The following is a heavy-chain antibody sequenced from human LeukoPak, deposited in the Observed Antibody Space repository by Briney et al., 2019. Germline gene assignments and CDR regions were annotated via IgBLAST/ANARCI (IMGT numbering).Heavy chain of an antibody. CDR1: GFTFSSYS. Sequence: PGGSLRLSCAASGFTFSSYSMNWVRQAPGKGLEWVSSISSSSSYIYYADSVKGRFTISRDNAKNSLYLQMNSLRAEDTAVYYCARDPDGYSYGWRRYYYYYMDVWGKGTTVTVSS. J-gene: IGHJ6*03. CDR2: ISSSSSYI. V-gene: IGHV3-21*01. D-gene: IGHD5-18*01. CDR3: ARDPDGYSYGWRRYYYYYMDV.